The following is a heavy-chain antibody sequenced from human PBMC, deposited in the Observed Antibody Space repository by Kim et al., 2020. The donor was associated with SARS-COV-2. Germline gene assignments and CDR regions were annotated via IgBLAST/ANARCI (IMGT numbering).Heavy chain of an antibody. V-gene: IGHV4-59*08. Sequence: YNPPLKSRVTISVDTSTSPFSLTLSSVTAADTAVYYCARHSAYYVYYFDYWGQGTLVTVSS. CDR3: ARHSAYYVYYFDY. J-gene: IGHJ4*02. D-gene: IGHD3-22*01.